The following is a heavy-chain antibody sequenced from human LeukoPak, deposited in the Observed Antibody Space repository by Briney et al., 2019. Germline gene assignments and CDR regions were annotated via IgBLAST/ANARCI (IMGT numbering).Heavy chain of an antibody. J-gene: IGHJ3*02. V-gene: IGHV3-33*08. CDR2: IWYDGSNK. D-gene: IGHD1-14*01. CDR3: AKAPEGVDAFDI. CDR1: GFTFSIYG. Sequence: GGSLRLSCAASGFTFSIYGMNWVRQAPGKGLEWVAVIWYDGSNKYYADSVKGRFTISRDNSKNTLYLQMNSLRAEDTAVYYCAKAPEGVDAFDIWGQGTMVTVSS.